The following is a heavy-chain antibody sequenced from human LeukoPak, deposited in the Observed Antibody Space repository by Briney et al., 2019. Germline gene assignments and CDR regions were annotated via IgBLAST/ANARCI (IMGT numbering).Heavy chain of an antibody. D-gene: IGHD1-26*01. CDR1: GFTFSTYN. Sequence: PGGSLSLSCAASGFTFSTYNMNWVRQAPGKGLEWVSYITSGSSTIYYADSVKGRFTISRDNAKNSLYLQMNSLRDEDTAVYYCARREYYYNYMDVWGKGTTVTVSS. V-gene: IGHV3-48*02. CDR3: ARREYYYNYMDV. J-gene: IGHJ6*03. CDR2: ITSGSSTI.